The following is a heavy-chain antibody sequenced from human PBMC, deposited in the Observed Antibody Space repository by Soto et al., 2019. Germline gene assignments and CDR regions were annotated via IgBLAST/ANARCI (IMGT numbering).Heavy chain of an antibody. D-gene: IGHD3-22*01. Sequence: EVQLVESGGDLVKPGGSLRLSCAASGFSFSDAHMNWVRQAPGKGREWVGRIKSNIDGGTTDYAAPVKGRFTISRDDSKNTLYLQMNSLKTEDTGIYYCATEPYYYDRSGYDTWGQGTLVTVSS. J-gene: IGHJ4*02. CDR1: GFSFSDAH. V-gene: IGHV3-15*07. CDR2: IKSNIDGGTT. CDR3: ATEPYYYDRSGYDT.